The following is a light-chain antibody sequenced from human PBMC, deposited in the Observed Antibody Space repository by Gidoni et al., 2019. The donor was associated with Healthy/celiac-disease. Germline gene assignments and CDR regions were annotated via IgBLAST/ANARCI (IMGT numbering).Light chain of an antibody. Sequence: AIRMTQSPSSLSASTGDRVTITCRASQGISSYLAWYQQKPGKAAKLLIYAASTLQSGVPSRFSGSGSGTDFTLTISCLQSEDFATYYCQQYYSYPRALTFGGGTKVEIK. CDR1: QGISSY. V-gene: IGKV1-8*01. J-gene: IGKJ4*01. CDR2: AAS. CDR3: QQYYSYPRALT.